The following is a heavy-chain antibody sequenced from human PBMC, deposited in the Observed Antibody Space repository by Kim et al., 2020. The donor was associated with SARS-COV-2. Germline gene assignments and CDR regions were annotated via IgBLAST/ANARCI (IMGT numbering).Heavy chain of an antibody. CDR2: ISGSGATT. CDR1: GFTFSNYA. Sequence: GGSLRLSCAASGFTFSNYAMNWVRQAPGKGLEWVSGISGSGATTHYADSVKGRFTISRDNSKNTLFVQMNSLRAEDTAVYYCANGYYGDYRFDYWGQGTLVTVSS. V-gene: IGHV3-23*01. J-gene: IGHJ4*02. CDR3: ANGYYGDYRFDY. D-gene: IGHD4-17*01.